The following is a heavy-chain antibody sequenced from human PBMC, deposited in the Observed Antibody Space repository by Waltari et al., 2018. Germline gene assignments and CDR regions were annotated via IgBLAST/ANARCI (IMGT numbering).Heavy chain of an antibody. J-gene: IGHJ4*02. CDR3: ARDPLGGNSGSYSDY. CDR2: LFPIFGTA. V-gene: IGHV1-69*01. Sequence: QVQLVQSGAEVKKPGSSVKVSCKASGGTFGSYAISWVRQAPGQGLEWMGGLFPIFGTATYAQKFQVRFTITADESTSTAYMELSSLRSEDTAVYYCARDPLGGNSGSYSDYWGQGTLVTVSS. CDR1: GGTFGSYA. D-gene: IGHD1-26*01.